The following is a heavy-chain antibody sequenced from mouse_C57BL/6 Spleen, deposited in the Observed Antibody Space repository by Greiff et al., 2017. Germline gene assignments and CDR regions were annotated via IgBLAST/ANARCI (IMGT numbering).Heavy chain of an antibody. J-gene: IGHJ1*03. CDR1: GYTFTSYW. V-gene: IGHV1-52*01. CDR3: ARGYYGSSWYFDV. D-gene: IGHD1-1*01. Sequence: QVQLQQPGAELVRPGSSVKLSCKASGYTFTSYWMHWVKQRPIQGLEWIGNIDPSDSETHYNQKFKDKATLTVDKSSSTAYMQRSSLTSEDSAVYYCARGYYGSSWYFDVWGTGTTVTVSS. CDR2: IDPSDSET.